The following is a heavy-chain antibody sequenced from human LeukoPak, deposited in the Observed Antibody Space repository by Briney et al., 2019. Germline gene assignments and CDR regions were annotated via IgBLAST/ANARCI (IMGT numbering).Heavy chain of an antibody. Sequence: GGSLRLSCAASGFTFSSYSMNWVRQAPGKGLEWVSSISSSASYINYADSVKGRFTISRDNAKNSLFLQMNSLTAEDTAVYYCARVGCSGGSCYSRGDYYYGMDVWGQGTTVTVSS. D-gene: IGHD2-15*01. CDR1: GFTFSSYS. J-gene: IGHJ6*02. V-gene: IGHV3-21*01. CDR2: ISSSASYI. CDR3: ARVGCSGGSCYSRGDYYYGMDV.